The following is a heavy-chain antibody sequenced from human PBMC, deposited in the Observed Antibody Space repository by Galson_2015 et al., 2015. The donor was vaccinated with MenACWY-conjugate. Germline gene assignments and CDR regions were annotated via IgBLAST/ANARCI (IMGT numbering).Heavy chain of an antibody. D-gene: IGHD5-12*01. CDR3: TGAYSGYDRDAFDI. CDR1: GYRFSNYW. J-gene: IGHJ3*02. Sequence: QSGAEVKKPGESLTISRQVSGYRFSNYWIGWVRQVAGKGLEWMGIIYLGDSETRYRPSFQGQVTMSADKSIHTACLQWSSLKASDAATYYCTGAYSGYDRDAFDIWGPRAMVIVS. V-gene: IGHV5-51*01. CDR2: IYLGDSET.